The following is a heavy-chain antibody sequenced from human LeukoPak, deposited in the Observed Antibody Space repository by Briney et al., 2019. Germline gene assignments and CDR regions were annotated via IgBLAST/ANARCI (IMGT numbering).Heavy chain of an antibody. CDR1: GFTFTDHP. D-gene: IGHD3-16*01. J-gene: IGHJ4*02. CDR2: IGGDGIA. Sequence: GGSLRLSCVASGFTFTDHPMNWVRQAPGKGLEWISYIGGDGIAFYADSVKGRFTASKDDARKSMYLQMNSLRDEDTAVYYCAKDRANWAIDDWGQGTQVTVSS. V-gene: IGHV3-69-1*01. CDR3: AKDRANWAIDD.